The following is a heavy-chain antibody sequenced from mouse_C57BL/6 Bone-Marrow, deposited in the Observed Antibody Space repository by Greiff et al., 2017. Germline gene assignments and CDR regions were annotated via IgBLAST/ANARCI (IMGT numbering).Heavy chain of an antibody. CDR1: GYTFTSYW. Sequence: QVQLQQPGAELVKPGASVKLSCKASGYTFTSYWMHWVKQRPGQGLEWIGMIHPNSGSTNYNEKFKSKATLTVDKSSSTAYMQLSSLTSEDSAVYYCARWGGCGYYFDYWGQGTTLTVSS. D-gene: IGHD6-1*01. CDR3: ARWGGCGYYFDY. V-gene: IGHV1-64*01. J-gene: IGHJ2*01. CDR2: IHPNSGST.